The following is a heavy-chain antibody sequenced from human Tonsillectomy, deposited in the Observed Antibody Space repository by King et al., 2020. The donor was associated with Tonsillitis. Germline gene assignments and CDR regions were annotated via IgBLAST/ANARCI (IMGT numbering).Heavy chain of an antibody. CDR1: GGSISSGSYY. CDR3: ARENVDTAMAIDY. V-gene: IGHV4-61*02. D-gene: IGHD5-18*01. Sequence: VQLQESGPGLVKPSQTLSLTCSVSGGSISSGSYYWSWIRQPAGKGLEWIGRIYTSGSTNYNPSLKSRVTMSVDTSKNQFSLKLSSVTAADTAVYYCARENVDTAMAIDYWGQGTLVTVSS. CDR2: IYTSGST. J-gene: IGHJ4*02.